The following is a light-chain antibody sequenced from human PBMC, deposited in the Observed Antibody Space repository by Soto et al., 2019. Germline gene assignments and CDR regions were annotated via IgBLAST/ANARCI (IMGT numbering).Light chain of an antibody. Sequence: EIVLTQSPVTLSLSPGERATLSCRASESVNSAYLAWYQHIPAQAPRLLIYGASSRATGIPDRFSGSGSGTDFTLTISRLEPEDFAVYYCQHSETFGQGTKVEIK. CDR2: GAS. CDR3: QHSET. CDR1: ESVNSAY. J-gene: IGKJ1*01. V-gene: IGKV3-20*01.